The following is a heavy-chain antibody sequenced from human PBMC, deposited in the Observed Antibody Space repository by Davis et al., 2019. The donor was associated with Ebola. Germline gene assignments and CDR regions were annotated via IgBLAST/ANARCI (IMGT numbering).Heavy chain of an antibody. CDR1: GFTFDDYA. Sequence: SLKISCAASGFTFDDYAMHWFRQAPGKGLDWVSSISWGSGSIAYADSVKGRFTVSRDNAKNSVYLQMNSLRAEDTAVYYCVKGIVVVTDLPFDYWGQGTLVTVSS. CDR3: VKGIVVVTDLPFDY. CDR2: ISWGSGSI. J-gene: IGHJ4*02. D-gene: IGHD3-22*01. V-gene: IGHV3-9*01.